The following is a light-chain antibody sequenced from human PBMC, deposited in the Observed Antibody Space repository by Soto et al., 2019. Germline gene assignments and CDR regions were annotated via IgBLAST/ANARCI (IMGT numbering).Light chain of an antibody. V-gene: IGLV3-21*02. CDR3: QVWDSSSDHYV. CDR1: NIGSQS. J-gene: IGLJ1*01. Sequence: SYVLTQPPSVSVAPGQTARITCGGTNIGSQSVHWYQQRPGQAPVLVIYDDTDRPSGIPERFSGSDSGNTATLTINRVEAGDEADYYCQVWDSSSDHYVFGTGTKLTV. CDR2: DDT.